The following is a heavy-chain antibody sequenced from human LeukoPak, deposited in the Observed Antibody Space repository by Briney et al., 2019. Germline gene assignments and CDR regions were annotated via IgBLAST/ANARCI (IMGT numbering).Heavy chain of an antibody. D-gene: IGHD6-6*01. J-gene: IGHJ4*02. CDR2: IYSGGNT. CDR3: ARDKGTSYLSSFDY. Sequence: GGSLRLSCTVSGFTVSSNSMSWVRQAPGKGLEWVSFIYSGGNTHNSDSVKGRFTISRDNSKNTLYLQMNSLRAEDTAVYYCARDKGTSYLSSFDYWGQGTLVTVSS. CDR1: GFTVSSNS. V-gene: IGHV3-53*01.